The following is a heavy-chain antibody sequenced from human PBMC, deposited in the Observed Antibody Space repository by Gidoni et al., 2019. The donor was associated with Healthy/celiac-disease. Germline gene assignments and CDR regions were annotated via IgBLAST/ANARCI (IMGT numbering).Heavy chain of an antibody. J-gene: IGHJ6*02. CDR3: ARMRYSMQDSSGYTYYYYGMDV. V-gene: IGHV4-59*01. CDR2: IYYSGST. Sequence: LSLTCTVSGGSISSYYWSWIRQPPGKGLEWIGYIYYSGSTNYNPSLKSRVTISVDTSKNQFSLKLSSVTAADTAVYYCARMRYSMQDSSGYTYYYYGMDVWGQGTTVTVSS. D-gene: IGHD3-22*01. CDR1: GGSISSYY.